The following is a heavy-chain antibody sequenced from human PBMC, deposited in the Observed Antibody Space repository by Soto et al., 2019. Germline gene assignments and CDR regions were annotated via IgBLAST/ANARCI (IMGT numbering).Heavy chain of an antibody. D-gene: IGHD6-19*01. V-gene: IGHV4-61*08. Sequence: PSATLSLTSTVSGGTVFTEGYDWSWFRLPPGKVLDRMGYVYHSGITNYNPSLKSRVTTSVDTSKNQVSLRLYSVTAADTGVYYCARRRRRAAVANYYYHSRDAGGQGTTVTVS. CDR1: GGTVFTEGYD. CDR3: ARRRRRAAVANYYYHSRDA. CDR2: VYHSGIT. J-gene: IGHJ6*02.